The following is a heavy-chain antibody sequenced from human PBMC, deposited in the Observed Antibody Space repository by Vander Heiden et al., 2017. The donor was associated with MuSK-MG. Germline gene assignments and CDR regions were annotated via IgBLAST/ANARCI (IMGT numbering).Heavy chain of an antibody. V-gene: IGHV5-51*01. CDR3: ARLGGDIVVVPAAIPRGYYYYYMDV. D-gene: IGHD2-2*02. Sequence: EVQLVQSGAEVKKPGESLKISCKGSGYSFTSYWIGWVRQMPGKGLEWMGIIYPGDSDTRYSPSFQGQVTISADKSISTAYLQWSSLKASDTAMYYCARLGGDIVVVPAAIPRGYYYYYMDVWGKGTTVTVSS. CDR2: IYPGDSDT. J-gene: IGHJ6*03. CDR1: GYSFTSYW.